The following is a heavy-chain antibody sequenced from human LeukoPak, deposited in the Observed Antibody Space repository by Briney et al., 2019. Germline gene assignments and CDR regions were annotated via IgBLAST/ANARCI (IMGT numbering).Heavy chain of an antibody. V-gene: IGHV3-30-3*01. CDR1: GFTFSSYA. J-gene: IGHJ6*02. CDR3: AGPLPGIAVAGPDHAGDYYYGMDV. Sequence: PGGSLRLSCAASGFTFSSYAMHWVRQAPGKGLEWVAVISYDGSNKYYADSVKGRFTISRDNSKNTLYLQMNSLRAEDTAVYYCAGPLPGIAVAGPDHAGDYYYGMDVWGQGTTVTVSS. CDR2: ISYDGSNK. D-gene: IGHD6-19*01.